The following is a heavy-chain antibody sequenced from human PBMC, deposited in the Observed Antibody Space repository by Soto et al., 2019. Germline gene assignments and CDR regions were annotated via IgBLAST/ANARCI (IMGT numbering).Heavy chain of an antibody. CDR1: GFIFSDYA. CDR3: AKVAGGLGYFDL. CDR2: ISASGGNI. J-gene: IGHJ2*01. Sequence: EVQLLESGGGLARPGGSLRLSCVASGFIFSDYAMTWLRQAPGKGLEWVATISASGGNIEYTDSLKGRFTISRDNSKKTVYLQINGLTADDTPVHYCAKVAGGLGYFDLWGRGTLVTVSS. D-gene: IGHD3-16*01. V-gene: IGHV3-23*01.